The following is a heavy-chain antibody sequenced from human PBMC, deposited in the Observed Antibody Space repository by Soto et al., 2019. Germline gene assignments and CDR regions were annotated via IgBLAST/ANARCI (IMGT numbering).Heavy chain of an antibody. CDR2: INPVNGNT. V-gene: IGHV1-3*01. J-gene: IGHJ5*02. CDR3: ARGIATGQLDP. Sequence: ASVKVSCKASGYTFTTYTMNWVRQAPGQRLEWMGWINPVNGNTKSSQKFQDRVIITRDTSASTAYMELRSLRSEDTAVYYCARGIATGQLDPWGQGILVTVSS. CDR1: GYTFTTYT. D-gene: IGHD6-13*01.